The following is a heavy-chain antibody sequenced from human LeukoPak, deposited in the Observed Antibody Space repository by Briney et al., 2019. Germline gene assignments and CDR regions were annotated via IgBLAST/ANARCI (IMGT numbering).Heavy chain of an antibody. CDR1: GFTFSSYA. V-gene: IGHV3-23*01. J-gene: IGHJ6*03. Sequence: GGSLRLSCAASGFTFSSYAMSWVRQAPGKGLEWVSAISGSGGSTYYADSVKGRFTISRDNSKNTLYLQMNSLRAEDTAVYYCANGNRCTSPNCLGYYYFYMDVWGKGTTVTVSS. CDR2: ISGSGGST. D-gene: IGHD2-8*01. CDR3: ANGNRCTSPNCLGYYYFYMDV.